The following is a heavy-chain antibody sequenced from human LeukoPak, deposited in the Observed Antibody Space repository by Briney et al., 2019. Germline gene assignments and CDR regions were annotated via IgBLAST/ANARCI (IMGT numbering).Heavy chain of an antibody. CDR1: GFIFRSYA. J-gene: IGHJ4*02. Sequence: GVSLRLSYAASGFIFRSYAMNWVRQAPGKGLEWVSAISGGSDSTYYADSVKGRFTISRDNSKNTLYLQLSSLRAEDTAVYFCAKPDSGWGYFDYWGQGTLVTVSS. CDR2: ISGGSDST. CDR3: AKPDSGWGYFDY. D-gene: IGHD6-19*01. V-gene: IGHV3-23*01.